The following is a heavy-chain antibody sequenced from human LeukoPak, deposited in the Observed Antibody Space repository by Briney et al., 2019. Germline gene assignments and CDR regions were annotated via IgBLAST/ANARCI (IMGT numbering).Heavy chain of an antibody. CDR3: TKEETRGGDLFY. Sequence: GGSLRLSCAGSGFTFSSYSMNWVRQAPGKGLEWISSISFNNVIFYADSVRGRFTISRDNGQNSFYLQMSSLRVEDTAVYYCTKEETRGGDLFYWGQGAQVTVSS. CDR1: GFTFSSYS. D-gene: IGHD2-21*02. CDR2: ISFNNVI. V-gene: IGHV3-69-1*01. J-gene: IGHJ4*02.